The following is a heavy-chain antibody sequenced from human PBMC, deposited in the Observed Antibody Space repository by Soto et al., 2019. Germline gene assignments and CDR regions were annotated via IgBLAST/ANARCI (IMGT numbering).Heavy chain of an antibody. CDR1: GYSFSTYY. CDR3: ARRAYNYASMDV. J-gene: IGHJ6*02. D-gene: IGHD5-12*01. V-gene: IGHV1-46*01. Sequence: ASVKVSFKTSGYSFSTYYVHWVRQAPGQGLEWIGMINPSGGSTSYAQKFQVRVSMTRDTSTSTVDMELSSLRSEDTAVYYCARRAYNYASMDVWGQGTTVTVSS. CDR2: INPSGGST.